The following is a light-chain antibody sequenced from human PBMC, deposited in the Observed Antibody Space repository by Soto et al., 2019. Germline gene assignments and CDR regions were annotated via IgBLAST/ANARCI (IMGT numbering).Light chain of an antibody. CDR3: CSYVGASIYV. CDR1: SSDVGRYNY. V-gene: IGLV2-14*01. Sequence: QSALTQPASVSGSPGQSITISCTGTSSDVGRYNYVSWYQQHPDKAPKLMIYEVSNRPSGVSNRFSGSTSGSTASLTISGLQTEDEADYYCCSYVGASIYVFGTGTKVTV. J-gene: IGLJ1*01. CDR2: EVS.